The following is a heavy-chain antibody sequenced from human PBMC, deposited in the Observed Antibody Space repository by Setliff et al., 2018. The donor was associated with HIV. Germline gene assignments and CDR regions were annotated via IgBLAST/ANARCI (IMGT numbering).Heavy chain of an antibody. CDR2: IYDSEST. CDR1: GGSISSGDYY. CDR3: ARVTFYGTGSFDYFDA. Sequence: SETLSLTCTVSGGSISSGDYYWSWIRQPPGKGLEWIGNIYDSESTYYNPSLKSRVTISVDTSKNHFSLKLNSVTAADTAVYYCARVTFYGTGSFDYFDAWGPGILVTVSS. D-gene: IGHD3-10*01. V-gene: IGHV4-30-4*08. J-gene: IGHJ5*02.